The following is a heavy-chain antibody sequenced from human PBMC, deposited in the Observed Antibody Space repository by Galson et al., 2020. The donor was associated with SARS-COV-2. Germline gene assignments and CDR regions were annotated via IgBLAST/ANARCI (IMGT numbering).Heavy chain of an antibody. CDR2: ISYDGSDK. V-gene: IGHV3-30*03. CDR3: AREAGHYDSSGYHLYDYHSMDV. CDR1: GFTFSNYD. Sequence: TGGSLRLSCAASGFTFSNYDMHWVRQAPGKGLECVAVISYDGSDKYYGDSVKGRFTISRDNSKSTVYLQMNSLRAEDTAVYYCAREAGHYDSSGYHLYDYHSMDVWGPGTTVTVSS. D-gene: IGHD3-22*01. J-gene: IGHJ6*02.